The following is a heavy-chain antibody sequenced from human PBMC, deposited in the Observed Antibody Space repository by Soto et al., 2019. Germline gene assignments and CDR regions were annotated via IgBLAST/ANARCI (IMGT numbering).Heavy chain of an antibody. J-gene: IGHJ4*02. V-gene: IGHV3-23*01. Sequence: GGSLRLSCAASGFTFSSYAMSWVRQAPGKGLEWASAISGSGGSTYYADSVKGRFTISRDNSKNTLYLQMNSLRAEDTAVYYCAKDVVVVPAAHFDYWGQGTLVTVSS. CDR1: GFTFSSYA. CDR3: AKDVVVVPAAHFDY. CDR2: ISGSGGST. D-gene: IGHD2-2*01.